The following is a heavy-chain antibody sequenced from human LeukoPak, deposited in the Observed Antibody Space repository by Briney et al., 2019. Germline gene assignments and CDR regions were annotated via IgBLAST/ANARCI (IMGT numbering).Heavy chain of an antibody. V-gene: IGHV1-18*01. D-gene: IGHD3-22*01. CDR1: GYTFTSYG. CDR3: ARDATYDSSGYPY. CDR2: ISAYNGNT. Sequence: ASVKVSCKASGYTFTSYGISWVRQAPGQGLEWMGWISAYNGNTNYAQKLQGRVTITRDTSASTAYMELSSLRSEDTAVYYCARDATYDSSGYPYWGQGTLVTVSS. J-gene: IGHJ4*02.